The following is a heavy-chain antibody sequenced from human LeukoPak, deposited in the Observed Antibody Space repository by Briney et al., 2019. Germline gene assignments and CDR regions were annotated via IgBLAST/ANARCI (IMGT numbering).Heavy chain of an antibody. CDR1: GYTFTSYA. V-gene: IGHV1-3*01. CDR2: INAGNGNT. J-gene: IGHJ4*02. Sequence: GASVTVSCKASGYTFTSYAMHWVRQAPGQRLEWMGWINAGNGNTKYSQKFQGRVTITRDTSASTAYMELSSLRSEDTAVYYCARDGVMVRGGGLGYWGQGTLVTVSS. D-gene: IGHD3-10*01. CDR3: ARDGVMVRGGGLGY.